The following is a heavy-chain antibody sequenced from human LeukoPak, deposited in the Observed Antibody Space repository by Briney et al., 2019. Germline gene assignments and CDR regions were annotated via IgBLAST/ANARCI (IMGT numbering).Heavy chain of an antibody. CDR1: GFTISNYG. D-gene: IGHD3-22*01. J-gene: IGHJ4*02. V-gene: IGHV3-23*01. CDR2: ISLDGDTE. CDR3: VQGYSSGYYPY. Sequence: GGSLRLSCAVSGFTISNYGMSWVRQAPGKGLEWVSAISLDGDTEYYADSVRGRFIISRDSSRNTLYLQINSLRPEDTAPYYCVQGYSSGYYPYWGQGTLVTVSS.